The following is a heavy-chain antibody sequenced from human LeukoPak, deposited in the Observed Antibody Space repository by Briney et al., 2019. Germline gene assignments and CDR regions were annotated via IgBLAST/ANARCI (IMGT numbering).Heavy chain of an antibody. CDR3: ARLSAMLRGPEPIYYFDY. CDR1: GFTFSNYA. D-gene: IGHD3-10*01. J-gene: IGHJ4*01. Sequence: PGGSLRLSCAASGFTFSNYALNWVRQAPGKGLEWVSAISGNGASTYYADSVKGRFTISRDSSKNILYLQMNSLRAEDTAMYYCARLSAMLRGPEPIYYFDYWGQGTLVTVSS. V-gene: IGHV3-23*01. CDR2: ISGNGAST.